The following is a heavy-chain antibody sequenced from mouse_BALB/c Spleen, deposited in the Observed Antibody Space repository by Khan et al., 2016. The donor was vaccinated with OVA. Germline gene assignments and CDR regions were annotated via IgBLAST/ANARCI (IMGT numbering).Heavy chain of an antibody. CDR2: IDPFSGGS. J-gene: IGHJ3*01. CDR3: TRHGYVAWFTY. D-gene: IGHD2-2*01. Sequence: VQLQQSGPELMKPGASVKISCKASGYSFTSYYIHWMMQSHGNSLEWIGYIDPFSGGSTYNQKFKDKATLTVDKSSSTAYLHLSNLTSEDSAVYYCTRHGYVAWFTYWGQGTLVTVSA. V-gene: IGHV1-31*01. CDR1: GYSFTSYY.